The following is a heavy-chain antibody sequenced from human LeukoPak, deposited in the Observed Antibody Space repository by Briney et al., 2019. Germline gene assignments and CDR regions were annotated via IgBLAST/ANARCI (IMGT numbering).Heavy chain of an antibody. CDR1: GFTFSSYG. Sequence: GGSLRLSCAASGFTFSSYGMHWVRQAPGKGLEWVAVTWYDGSDKYYADSVKGRFTISRDNSKNTLYLQMNSLRAEDTAVYYCARDGYTNGYNYEAYWGQGTLVTVSS. V-gene: IGHV3-33*01. CDR3: ARDGYTNGYNYEAY. J-gene: IGHJ4*02. D-gene: IGHD2-8*01. CDR2: TWYDGSDK.